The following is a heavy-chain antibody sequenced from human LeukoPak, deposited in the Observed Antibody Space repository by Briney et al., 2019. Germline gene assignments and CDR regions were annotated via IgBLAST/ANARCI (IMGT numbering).Heavy chain of an antibody. D-gene: IGHD1-26*01. CDR2: INQSEST. CDR3: ARGPASPVGATDFDY. V-gene: IGHV4-34*01. J-gene: IGHJ4*02. Sequence: SETLSLTCAVYGGSFSSYYWSWIRQAPGKGLEWIGEINQSESTNYNPSLQSRVTISVDTSKNHFSLTLTSVTAADTAVYYCARGPASPVGATDFDYWGQGTLVTVSS. CDR1: GGSFSSYY.